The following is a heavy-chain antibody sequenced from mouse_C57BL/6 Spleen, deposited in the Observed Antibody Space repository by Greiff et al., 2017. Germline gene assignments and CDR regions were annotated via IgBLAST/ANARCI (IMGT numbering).Heavy chain of an antibody. V-gene: IGHV1-82*01. CDR2: IYPGDGDT. D-gene: IGHD2-1*01. Sequence: VQLVESGPELVKPGASVKISCKASGYAFSSSWMNWVKQRPGKGLEWIGRIYPGDGDTNYNGKFKGKATLTADKSSSTAYMQLSSLTSEDSAVYFCARSGDGNYDWFAYWGQGTLVTVSA. J-gene: IGHJ3*01. CDR3: ARSGDGNYDWFAY. CDR1: GYAFSSSW.